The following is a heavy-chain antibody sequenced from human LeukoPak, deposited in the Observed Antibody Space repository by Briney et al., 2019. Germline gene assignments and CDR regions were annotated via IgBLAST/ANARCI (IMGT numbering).Heavy chain of an antibody. Sequence: GGSLRLSCAASGFTFSSYSMNWVRQAPGKGPEWVSSISSSSSYIYYADSVKGRFTISRDNAKNSLYLQMNSLRAEDTAVYYCARVVGTRYCSGGSCFNWFDPWGQGTLVTVSS. CDR2: ISSSSSYI. J-gene: IGHJ5*02. V-gene: IGHV3-21*01. D-gene: IGHD2-15*01. CDR3: ARVVGTRYCSGGSCFNWFDP. CDR1: GFTFSSYS.